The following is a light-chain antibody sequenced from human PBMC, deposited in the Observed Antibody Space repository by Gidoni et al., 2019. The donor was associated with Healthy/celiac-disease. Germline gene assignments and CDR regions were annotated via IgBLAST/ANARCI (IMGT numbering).Light chain of an antibody. CDR3: QVWDSIRGV. Sequence: SYVLTQPPSVSVAPGKTARITCWGNNIGSKSVHWYQQKPGQAPVLVIYYDSDRPSGIPERFSGSNSGNTATLTISRVEAGDEADYYCQVWDSIRGVFGGGTKLTVL. J-gene: IGLJ2*01. CDR1: NIGSKS. V-gene: IGLV3-21*04. CDR2: YDS.